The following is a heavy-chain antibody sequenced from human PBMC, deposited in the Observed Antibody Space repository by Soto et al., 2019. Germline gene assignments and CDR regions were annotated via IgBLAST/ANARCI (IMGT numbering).Heavy chain of an antibody. CDR3: ARDLGTTNYYFDY. D-gene: IGHD3-16*01. Sequence: GGSLRLSCAASGFTFSSYAMSWVRQAPGKGLEWVSAISGSGGSTYYADSVKGRFAISRDNSKNTLYLQMNSLRAEDTAVYSCARDLGTTNYYFDYWGQGTLVTVSS. V-gene: IGHV3-23*01. CDR2: ISGSGGST. J-gene: IGHJ4*02. CDR1: GFTFSSYA.